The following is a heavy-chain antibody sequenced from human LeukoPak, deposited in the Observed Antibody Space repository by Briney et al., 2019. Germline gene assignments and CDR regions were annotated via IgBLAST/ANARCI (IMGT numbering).Heavy chain of an antibody. J-gene: IGHJ4*02. CDR3: AKHYYDSSGYYDSFDY. D-gene: IGHD3-22*01. CDR1: GFTFSSYW. V-gene: IGHV3-7*03. Sequence: GGSLRLSCAASGFTFSSYWMSWVRQAPGKGLEWVANIKQDGSEKYYVDSVKGRFTISRDNAKSSLYLQMNSLRAEDTAVYYCAKHYYDSSGYYDSFDYWGQGTLVTVSS. CDR2: IKQDGSEK.